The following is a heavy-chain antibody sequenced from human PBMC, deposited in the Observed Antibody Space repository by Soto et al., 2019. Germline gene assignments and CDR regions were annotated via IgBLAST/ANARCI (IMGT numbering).Heavy chain of an antibody. J-gene: IGHJ4*02. CDR2: IYWDDDK. V-gene: IGHV2-5*02. CDR3: ARALGSWGSYYFDH. Sequence: QITLKESGPTLVRPTQTLTLTCTVSGFSLDTWGVGVGWIRQSPGKAPEWLALIYWDDDKRYSPSLKNRLTITKDTSKNQVVLTVTNMDPVDTVTCYCARALGSWGSYYFDHWGQGTLVTVSS. D-gene: IGHD3-16*01. CDR1: GFSLDTWGVG.